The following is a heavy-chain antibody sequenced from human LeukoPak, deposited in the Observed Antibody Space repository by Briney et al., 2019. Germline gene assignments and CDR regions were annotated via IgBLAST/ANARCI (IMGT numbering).Heavy chain of an antibody. Sequence: PGGSLRLTCAASGFTFSNAWMSWVRQAPGKGLEWVTAISGSGGSTYYADSVKGRFTISRDNSENMLYLQMNSLRVEDTAVYFCAKDRPNYYGSNGHYYRRDGDYWGQGTLVTVSS. CDR3: AKDRPNYYGSNGHYYRRDGDY. J-gene: IGHJ4*02. D-gene: IGHD3-22*01. CDR2: ISGSGGST. V-gene: IGHV3-23*01. CDR1: GFTFSNAW.